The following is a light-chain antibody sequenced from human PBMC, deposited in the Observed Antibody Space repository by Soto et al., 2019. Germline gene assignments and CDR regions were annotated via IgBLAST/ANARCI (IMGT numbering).Light chain of an antibody. CDR1: QTISSW. CDR3: QHYNSYSEA. CDR2: KAS. Sequence: IKMNQSPSTLSGSVGDRVTIPCRASQTISSWLAWYQQKPGKAPKLLIYKASTLKSGVPSRFSGSGSGTEFTLTISSLQPDDFATYYCQHYNSYSEAFGQGTKV. V-gene: IGKV1-5*03. J-gene: IGKJ1*01.